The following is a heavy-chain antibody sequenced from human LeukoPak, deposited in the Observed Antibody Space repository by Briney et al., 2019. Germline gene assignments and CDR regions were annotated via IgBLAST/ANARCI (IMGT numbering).Heavy chain of an antibody. CDR1: GGSISRYY. CDR2: IYTSGST. J-gene: IGHJ4*02. D-gene: IGHD3-3*01. CDR3: ARDAYDFWSGYFVY. V-gene: IGHV4-4*07. Sequence: SETLSLTCTVSGGSISRYYWSWIRQPAGKGLEWIGRIYTSGSTNYNPSLKSRVTMSVDTSQNQFSLKLSSVTAAETAVYYCARDAYDFWSGYFVYWGQRTLVTVSS.